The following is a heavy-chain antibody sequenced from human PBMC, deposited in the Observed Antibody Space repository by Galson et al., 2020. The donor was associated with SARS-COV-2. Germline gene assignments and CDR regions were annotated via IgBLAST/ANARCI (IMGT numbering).Heavy chain of an antibody. CDR1: GFTFSDYW. V-gene: IGHV3-74*01. CDR2: IKTDGTIT. J-gene: IGHJ4*02. CDR3: ARDVVRRPYY. D-gene: IGHD2-21*01. Sequence: GASLKISCAASGFTFSDYWMHWVRQGPGKGLVWVSIIKTDGTITRYTDSVKGRFTISRDNAKNTLFLQMNSLRADDTAVYYCARDVVRRPYYWGQGTLVTVSS.